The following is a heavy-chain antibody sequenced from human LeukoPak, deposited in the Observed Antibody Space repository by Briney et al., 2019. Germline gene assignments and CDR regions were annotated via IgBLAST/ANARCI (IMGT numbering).Heavy chain of an antibody. J-gene: IGHJ5*02. V-gene: IGHV4-39*01. D-gene: IGHD2-2*01. CDR2: IYYSGST. CDR3: ARHVLVVVLAASIFGWFDP. CDR1: GGSISSSSYY. Sequence: SETLSLTCTVSGGSISSSSYYWGWIRQPPGKGLEWIGSIYYSGSTYYNPSLKSRVTISVDTSKNQFSLKLSSVTAADTAVYYCARHVLVVVLAASIFGWFDPWGQGTLVTVSS.